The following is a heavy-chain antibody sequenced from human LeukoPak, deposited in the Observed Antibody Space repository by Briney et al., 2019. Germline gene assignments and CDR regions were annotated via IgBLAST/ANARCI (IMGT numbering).Heavy chain of an antibody. CDR3: ARLDYGGNGDY. J-gene: IGHJ4*02. CDR1: GFTFSSYA. V-gene: IGHV3-64*01. CDR2: ISSNGGST. Sequence: GGSLRLPCAASGFTFSSYAMHWVRQAPGKGLEYVSAISSNGGSTYYANSVKGRFTISRDNSKNTLYLQMGSLRAEDMAVYYCARLDYGGNGDYWGQGTLVTVSS. D-gene: IGHD4-23*01.